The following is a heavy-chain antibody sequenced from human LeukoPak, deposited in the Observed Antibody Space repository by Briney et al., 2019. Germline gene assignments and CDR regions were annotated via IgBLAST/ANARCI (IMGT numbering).Heavy chain of an antibody. CDR3: ARDVDRRDDP. D-gene: IGHD3-9*01. CDR2: MNQDGNEK. CDR1: GFIFSDFW. J-gene: IGHJ5*02. V-gene: IGHV3-7*01. Sequence: GGSLRLSCAASGFIFSDFWMTWVRQAPGKGLEWVANMNQDGNEKRYVGSVKGRFTISRDNAKNLLFLQMNNMRVEDTGVYYCARDVDRRDDPWGQGILVTVSS.